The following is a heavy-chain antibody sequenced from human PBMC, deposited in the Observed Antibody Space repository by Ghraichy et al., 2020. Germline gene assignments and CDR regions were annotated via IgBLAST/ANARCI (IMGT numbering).Heavy chain of an antibody. CDR3: ARVKLWFGELSSYYMDV. V-gene: IGHV4-59*01. J-gene: IGHJ6*03. CDR2: VSYSGST. D-gene: IGHD3-10*01. CDR1: GGSISSYY. Sequence: SETLSLTCTVSGGSISSYYLSWIRQPPGKGLEWIGYVSYSGSTNYNPSLKSRVTISVDTSKNQFSLKLSSVTAADTAVYYCARVKLWFGELSSYYMDVWGKGTTVTVSS.